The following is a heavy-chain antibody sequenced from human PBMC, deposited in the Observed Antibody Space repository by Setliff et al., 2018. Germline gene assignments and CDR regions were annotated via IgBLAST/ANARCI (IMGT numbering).Heavy chain of an antibody. D-gene: IGHD2-8*01. V-gene: IGHV1-18*01. CDR1: GYAFNDFG. Sequence: ASVKVSCKASGYAFNDFGINWVRQAPGQGLEWMGWISPYTGNIYSAQKFQGRVTLTTDTSTSTAYMEVRSLTSDDTAIYYCARLVRYCTGTTCQKTSGAELWGQGTLVTVSS. J-gene: IGHJ4*02. CDR2: ISPYTGNI. CDR3: ARLVRYCTGTTCQKTSGAEL.